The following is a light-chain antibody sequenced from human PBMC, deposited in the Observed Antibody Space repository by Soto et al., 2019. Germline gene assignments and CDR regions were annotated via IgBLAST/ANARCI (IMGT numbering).Light chain of an antibody. CDR2: TAS. Sequence: IQMTQSPSSLSASVGARVTLTCRASQSISSSLNWYQQKPGKPPKLLIYTASTLQSGVPSRFSGSGSGTDFNLSISSLLPEDFATYYCQQSYNTPLTFGGGTKVDIQ. CDR1: QSISSS. CDR3: QQSYNTPLT. J-gene: IGKJ4*01. V-gene: IGKV1-39*01.